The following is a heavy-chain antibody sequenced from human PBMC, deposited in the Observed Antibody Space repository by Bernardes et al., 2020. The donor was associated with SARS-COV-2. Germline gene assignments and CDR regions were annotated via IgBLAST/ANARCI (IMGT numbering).Heavy chain of an antibody. D-gene: IGHD6-13*01. CDR3: ARVSSTAGTGAFDF. J-gene: IGHJ3*01. CDR1: SGSFSGYY. V-gene: IGHV4-34*01. CDR2: INDSGST. Sequence: SETLSLTCAVYSGSFSGYYWSWIRQTPGKGLEWIGEINDSGSTKYNPALKSRVTISVDPSKNQFSLKLRSVTAADTAVYFCARVSSTAGTGAFDFWGQGTMVTVSS.